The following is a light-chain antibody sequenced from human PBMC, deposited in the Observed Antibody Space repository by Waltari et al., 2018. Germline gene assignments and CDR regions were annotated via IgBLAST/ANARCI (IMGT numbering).Light chain of an antibody. CDR1: QSVDNY. Sequence: DIQMTQSPSSLSASVGDRVAITCRASQSVDNYLNWYRQRPEKAPELLIYAASSLQGGVPSRFTGSGYGTDFTLTISSLQSEDFATYYCQQSYSMPRTFGQGTKLEI. J-gene: IGKJ2*01. CDR2: AAS. V-gene: IGKV1-39*01. CDR3: QQSYSMPRT.